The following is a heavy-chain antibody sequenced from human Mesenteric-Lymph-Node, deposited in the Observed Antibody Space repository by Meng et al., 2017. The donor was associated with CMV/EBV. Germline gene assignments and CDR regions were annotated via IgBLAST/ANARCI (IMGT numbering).Heavy chain of an antibody. D-gene: IGHD4-11*01. J-gene: IGHJ6*02. Sequence: GESLKISCTASGFTFDDYAMSWVRQAPGKGLEWVGFIRNKAYGGTTEYAASVKGRFTISKEDSQSIAYLQMNGLKTEDTAVYYCAKDKAATTVLKATYGMDIWGQGTTVTVSS. V-gene: IGHV3-49*04. CDR3: AKDKAATTVLKATYGMDI. CDR1: GFTFDDYA. CDR2: IRNKAYGGTT.